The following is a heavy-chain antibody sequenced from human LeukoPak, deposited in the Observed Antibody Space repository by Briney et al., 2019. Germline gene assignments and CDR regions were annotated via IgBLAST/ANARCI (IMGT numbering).Heavy chain of an antibody. Sequence: GGSLRLSCAASGFTFSNAWMSWVRQAPGKGLEWVGRIKSKTDGGTTDYAAPVKGRFTISRDDSKNTLYLQMNSLKTEDTAVYYCTTVITRFGESPPYYYYYYGMDVWGQGTTVTVSS. CDR1: GFTFSNAW. CDR3: TTVITRFGESPPYYYYYYGMDV. V-gene: IGHV3-15*01. J-gene: IGHJ6*02. CDR2: IKSKTDGGTT. D-gene: IGHD3-10*01.